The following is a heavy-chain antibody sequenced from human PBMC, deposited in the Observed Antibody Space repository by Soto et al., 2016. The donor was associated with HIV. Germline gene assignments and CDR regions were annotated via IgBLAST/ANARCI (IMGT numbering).Heavy chain of an antibody. CDR1: GNTFTTHY. Sequence: QVQLVQSGAEVKKPGASVRVSCKASGNTFTTHYIHWVRQAPGQGLEWMGIINPSGDRTSYAQKFQGRVTMTRDTSTSTVHMQLSSLRSEDTAVYYCARDMKRDYDILTGIGVGWFDPWGQGTLVTV. V-gene: IGHV1-46*01. CDR2: INPSGDRT. J-gene: IGHJ5*02. CDR3: ARDMKRDYDILTGIGVGWFDP. D-gene: IGHD3-9*01.